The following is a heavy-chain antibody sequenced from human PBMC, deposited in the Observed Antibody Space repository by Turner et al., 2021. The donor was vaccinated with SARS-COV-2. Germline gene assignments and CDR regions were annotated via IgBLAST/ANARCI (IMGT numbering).Heavy chain of an antibody. D-gene: IGHD5-18*01. J-gene: IGHJ6*02. V-gene: IGHV4-39*01. CDR2: IYYSGSA. CDR3: ARLMDTAMDYYGTDV. Sequence: QLQLQESGPGLVKPSETLSLTCPVSGGSISSRSYYWGRSRQPPGEGLAWIGNIYYSGSAYYNPSLKSRVTISVDPSKNQFSLKLTSVAAADTAVYYCARLMDTAMDYYGTDVWGQGTTVTVSS. CDR1: GGSISSRSYY.